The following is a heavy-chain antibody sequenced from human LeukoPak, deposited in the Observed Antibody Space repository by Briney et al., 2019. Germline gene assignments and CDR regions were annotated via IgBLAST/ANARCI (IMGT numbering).Heavy chain of an antibody. CDR2: IYSGGST. J-gene: IGHJ4*02. D-gene: IGHD3-3*01. CDR3: ARVRKAITIFGVVIPSYFDY. CDR1: GFTFDDYA. V-gene: IGHV3-66*01. Sequence: PGGSLRLSCAASGFTFDDYAMHWVRQAPGKGLEWVSVIYSGGSTYYADSVKGRFTISRDNSKNTLYLQMNSLRAEDTAVYYCARVRKAITIFGVVIPSYFDYWGQGTLVTVSS.